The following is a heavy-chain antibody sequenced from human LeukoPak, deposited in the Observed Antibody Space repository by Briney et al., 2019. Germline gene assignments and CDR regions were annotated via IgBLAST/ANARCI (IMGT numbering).Heavy chain of an antibody. V-gene: IGHV1-2*02. CDR3: ARMYYDTLTGYLYYFDY. J-gene: IGHJ4*02. CDR1: GYTFTGYY. Sequence: GASVKVSCKASGYTFTGYYMHWVRQAPGQGLEWMGWINPNSGGTNYAQKFQGRVTMTRDTSTSTAYMQLSRLRSDDTAVYYCARMYYDTLTGYLYYFDYWGQGTLVTVSS. D-gene: IGHD3-9*01. CDR2: INPNSGGT.